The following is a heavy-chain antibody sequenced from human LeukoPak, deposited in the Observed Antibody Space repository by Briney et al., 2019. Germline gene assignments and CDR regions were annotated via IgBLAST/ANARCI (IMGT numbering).Heavy chain of an antibody. CDR2: INHSEST. J-gene: IGHJ4*02. D-gene: IGHD7-27*01. CDR1: GGSFSGYY. Sequence: SETLSLTCAVYGGSFSGYYWSWIRQPPGRGLEWIGEINHSESTNYNPSLKSRVTISVDTSKNQFSLKLSSVTAADTAVYYCASPWDFDYWGQGTLVTVSS. CDR3: ASPWDFDY. V-gene: IGHV4-34*01.